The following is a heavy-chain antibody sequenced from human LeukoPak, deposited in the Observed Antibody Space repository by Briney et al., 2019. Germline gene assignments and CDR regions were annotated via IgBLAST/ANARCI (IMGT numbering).Heavy chain of an antibody. V-gene: IGHV6-1*01. CDR2: TYYRSQWYN. CDR3: ARFDYGAPDY. Sequence: SQTLSLTFSISGDSVSSNNAAWNWIRQSPSRGLEWLGRTYYRSQWYNEYTVSVKSRISINPDTSNNQFSLQLRSVTPEDSAVYYCARFDYGAPDYWGQGTLVTASS. J-gene: IGHJ4*02. D-gene: IGHD3-16*01. CDR1: GDSVSSNNAA.